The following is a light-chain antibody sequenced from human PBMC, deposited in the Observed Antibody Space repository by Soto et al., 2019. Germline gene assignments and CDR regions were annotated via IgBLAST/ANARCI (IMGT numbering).Light chain of an antibody. CDR1: QSVSTY. Sequence: EIVLTQSPATLSLSPGERATLSCRASQSVSTYFGWYQEKPGQPPRLLISEASNRATGIPARFSGSGSGTDFTLTISSLEPEDFAVYFCDEHYSWPHTFGQGTKLEI. CDR3: DEHYSWPHT. J-gene: IGKJ2*01. V-gene: IGKV3-11*01. CDR2: EAS.